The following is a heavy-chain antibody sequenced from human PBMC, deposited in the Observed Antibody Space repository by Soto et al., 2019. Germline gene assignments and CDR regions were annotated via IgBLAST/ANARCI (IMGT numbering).Heavy chain of an antibody. Sequence: SETLSLTCIVSGGSIRCSHWSWIRQPAAKGLEWIGRIYASGTTNYNPSLKSRVTMSVDTSRNQFSLNVKSVTAADAAVYYCVKNYRSDGPGWFDPWGQGIQVTVSS. CDR2: IYASGTT. D-gene: IGHD3-16*02. J-gene: IGHJ5*02. V-gene: IGHV4-4*07. CDR1: GGSIRCSH. CDR3: VKNYRSDGPGWFDP.